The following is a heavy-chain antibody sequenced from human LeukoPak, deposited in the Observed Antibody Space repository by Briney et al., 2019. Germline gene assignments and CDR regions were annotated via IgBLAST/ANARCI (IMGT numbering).Heavy chain of an antibody. Sequence: PGGSLKLSCAASGFTFSSYGMHWVRQAPGKGLEWVAVIWYDVSNKYYADSVKGRFTISRDNSKSTLYLQLNSLRSEDTAVYYCARDGAEIYDYIWGSYRSFDYWGQGTLVTVSS. CDR2: IWYDVSNK. V-gene: IGHV3-33*01. J-gene: IGHJ4*02. CDR3: ARDGAEIYDYIWGSYRSFDY. CDR1: GFTFSSYG. D-gene: IGHD3-16*02.